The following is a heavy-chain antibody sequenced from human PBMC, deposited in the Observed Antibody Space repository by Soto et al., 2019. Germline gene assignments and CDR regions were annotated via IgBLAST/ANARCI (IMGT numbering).Heavy chain of an antibody. V-gene: IGHV1-3*01. D-gene: IGHD6-6*01. CDR2: INAGNGNT. J-gene: IGHJ6*02. Sequence: ASVKVSCKASGYTFTSYAMHWVRQAPGQRLEWMEWINAGNGNTKYSQKFQGRVTITRDTSASTAYMELSSLRSEDTAVYYCARMLRYSSSPQPTYYYGMDVWGQGTTVTVSS. CDR3: ARMLRYSSSPQPTYYYGMDV. CDR1: GYTFTSYA.